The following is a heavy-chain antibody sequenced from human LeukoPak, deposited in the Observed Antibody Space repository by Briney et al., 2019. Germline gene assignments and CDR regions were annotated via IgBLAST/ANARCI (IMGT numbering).Heavy chain of an antibody. CDR1: GGSIRSNY. D-gene: IGHD6-6*01. V-gene: IGHV4-4*07. CDR2: IYSSGST. CDR3: ARVTYSRSSMSLDAFDI. Sequence: SETLSLTCTVSGGSIRSNYWSWIRQSAGKGLEWIGRIYSSGSTNYNPSLKSRVTMSVDTSKNQFSLKLSSVTAADTAVYYCARVTYSRSSMSLDAFDIWGQGAMVTVSS. J-gene: IGHJ3*02.